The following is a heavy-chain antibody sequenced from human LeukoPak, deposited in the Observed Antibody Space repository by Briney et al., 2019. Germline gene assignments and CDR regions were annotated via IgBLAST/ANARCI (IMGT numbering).Heavy chain of an antibody. J-gene: IGHJ4*02. CDR2: INPNSGGT. D-gene: IGHD6-19*01. Sequence: ASVKVSCKVSGYTLTELSMHWVRQAPGQGLEWMGRINPNSGGTNYAQKFQGRVTMTRDTSISTAYMELSRLRSDDTAVYYCARDRSGWYFPLDYWGQGTLVTVSS. V-gene: IGHV1-2*06. CDR3: ARDRSGWYFPLDY. CDR1: GYTLTELS.